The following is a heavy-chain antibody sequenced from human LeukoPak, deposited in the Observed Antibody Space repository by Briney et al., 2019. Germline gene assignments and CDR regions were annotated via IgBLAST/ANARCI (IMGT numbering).Heavy chain of an antibody. CDR3: ARRPGKVMVRGVIRNEKRNWFDP. J-gene: IGHJ5*02. V-gene: IGHV6-1*01. CDR1: GDSVSSNSAA. D-gene: IGHD3-10*01. Sequence: SQTLSLTCAISGDSVSSNSAAWNWIRQSPSRGLEWLGRTYYRSKWYNDYAVSVKSRITINPDTSKNQFSLKLSSVTAADTAVYYCARRPGKVMVRGVIRNEKRNWFDPWGQGTLVTVSS. CDR2: TYYRSKWYN.